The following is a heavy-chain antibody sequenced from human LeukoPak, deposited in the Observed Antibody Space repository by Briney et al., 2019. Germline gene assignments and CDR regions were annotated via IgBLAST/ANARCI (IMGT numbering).Heavy chain of an antibody. V-gene: IGHV1-8*01. CDR3: ATVGKQLGIGLFDY. CDR2: MNPNSGNT. CDR1: GYTFTSYD. Sequence: GASVKVSCKASGYTFTSYDINWVRQATGQGLEWMGWMNPNSGNTGYAQKFQGRVTMTEDTSTDTAYMELSSLRSEDTAVYYCATVGKQLGIGLFDYWGQGTLVTVSS. D-gene: IGHD6-6*01. J-gene: IGHJ4*02.